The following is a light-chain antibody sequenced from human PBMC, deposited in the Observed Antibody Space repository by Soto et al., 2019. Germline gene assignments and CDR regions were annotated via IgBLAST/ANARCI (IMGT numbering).Light chain of an antibody. Sequence: QSALTQPPSVSAAPGQKVTISGSGNSSNIGSNDVSWYQQLPGKAPKLLIYENSQRPSGIPDRFSGSKSGTSATLGITGLQTGDEADYYCGTWDSSLIALFGTGTKVTVL. CDR1: SSNIGSND. CDR2: ENS. CDR3: GTWDSSLIAL. J-gene: IGLJ1*01. V-gene: IGLV1-51*02.